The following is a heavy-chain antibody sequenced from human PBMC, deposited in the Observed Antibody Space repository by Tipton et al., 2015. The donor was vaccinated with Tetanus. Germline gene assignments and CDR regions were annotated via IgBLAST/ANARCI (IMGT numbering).Heavy chain of an antibody. J-gene: IGHJ5*02. V-gene: IGHV4-39*01. D-gene: IGHD7-27*01. CDR2: VYFSGST. Sequence: TLSLTCTVSGDSVSSSRYYWGWVRQPPGKGLEWIGSVYFSGSTYHSPSLKSRVTMSVDTSKNQSSLRLDSVTATDTAIYFCARQLWGYWFGPWGQGTLVTVSS. CDR3: ARQLWGYWFGP. CDR1: GDSVSSSRYY.